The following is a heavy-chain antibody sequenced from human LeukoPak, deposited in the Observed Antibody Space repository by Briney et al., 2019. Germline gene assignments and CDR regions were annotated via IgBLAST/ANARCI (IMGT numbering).Heavy chain of an antibody. CDR1: GFTFSSYA. Sequence: GGSLRLSCAASGFTFSSYAMSWVRQAPGKGLEWVSAISGSGGRTYYADSVKGRFTISRDNSKNTLYLQMNSLRAEDTAVYYCAKLGMTYYDILTGYQGIHDAFDIWGQGTMVTVSS. V-gene: IGHV3-23*01. D-gene: IGHD3-9*01. J-gene: IGHJ3*02. CDR3: AKLGMTYYDILTGYQGIHDAFDI. CDR2: ISGSGGRT.